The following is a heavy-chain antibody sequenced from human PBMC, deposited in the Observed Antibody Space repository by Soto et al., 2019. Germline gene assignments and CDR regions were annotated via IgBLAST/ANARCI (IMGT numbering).Heavy chain of an antibody. D-gene: IGHD6-19*01. Sequence: SQTLSLTWAISGVRVSSNRATWNWIRPCPTRGLDGLVRTYYSSKWYGDYAVSVKSRITINPATSNNQFSLQLNSVTPEDTAVYYCARELSKSVAGTYYHYGMDVWGQGTTVTVSS. J-gene: IGHJ6*02. CDR1: GVRVSSNRAT. CDR3: ARELSKSVAGTYYHYGMDV. CDR2: TYYSSKWYG. V-gene: IGHV6-1*01.